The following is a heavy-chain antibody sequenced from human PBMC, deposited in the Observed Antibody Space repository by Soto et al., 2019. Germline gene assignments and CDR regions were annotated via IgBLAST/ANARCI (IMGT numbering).Heavy chain of an antibody. CDR2: VFHTGST. Sequence: PSETLSLTCTVSGASITSSYWSLIRQSPEKGLEWIAYVFHTGSTNYNPSLKSRVTASVDTSKNQFSLKLRSVTAADSAVYYCARGYYDTSGQSNTFDMWGQGTMVTVSS. D-gene: IGHD3-22*01. CDR1: GASITSSY. J-gene: IGHJ3*02. CDR3: ARGYYDTSGQSNTFDM. V-gene: IGHV4-59*01.